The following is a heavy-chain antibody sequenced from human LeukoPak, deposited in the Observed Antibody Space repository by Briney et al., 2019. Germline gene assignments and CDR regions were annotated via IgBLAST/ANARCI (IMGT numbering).Heavy chain of an antibody. D-gene: IGHD3-9*01. J-gene: IGHJ5*02. CDR3: ARVLRYFDWLPNWFDP. V-gene: IGHV3-53*01. CDR2: IYSGGST. Sequence: GGSLRLSCAASGFTFSSHWMSWVRQAPGKGLEWVSVIYSGGSTYYADSVKGRFTISRDNSKNTLYLQMNSLRAEDTAVYYCARVLRYFDWLPNWFDPWGQGTLVTVSS. CDR1: GFTFSSHW.